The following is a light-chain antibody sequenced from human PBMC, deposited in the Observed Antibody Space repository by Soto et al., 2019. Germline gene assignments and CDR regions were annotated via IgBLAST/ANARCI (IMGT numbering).Light chain of an antibody. V-gene: IGKV3-11*01. CDR3: QQRGNGPPT. J-gene: IGKJ5*01. Sequence: EIVLTQSPATLSLSPGERATLFCRASHSISSYLAWYQQKPGQAPRLLIYDASNRVTDIPDRFSGSGSVTDFSLTISGLEPEDFAVYYCQQRGNGPPTFGQGTRLEIK. CDR1: HSISSY. CDR2: DAS.